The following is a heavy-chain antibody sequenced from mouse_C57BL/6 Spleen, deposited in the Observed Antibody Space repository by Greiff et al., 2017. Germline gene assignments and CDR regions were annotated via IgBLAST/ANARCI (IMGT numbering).Heavy chain of an antibody. V-gene: IGHV1-9*01. Sequence: QVQLKQPGPELVKPGASVKLSCKASGYTFTSYWMHWVKQRPGQGLEWIGEILPGSGSTNYNAKFKGKAPFTADTSSNTAYMHLSSLTAEVSSIYYWARKGGSSPFDYWGQGTTLTVSS. CDR3: ARKGGSSPFDY. J-gene: IGHJ2*01. CDR1: GYTFTSYW. D-gene: IGHD1-1*01. CDR2: ILPGSGST.